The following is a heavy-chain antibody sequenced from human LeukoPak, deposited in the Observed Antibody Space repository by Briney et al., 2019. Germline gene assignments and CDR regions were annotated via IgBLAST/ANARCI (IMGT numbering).Heavy chain of an antibody. CDR3: ARDLGERDSSWSLPAHGFDI. J-gene: IGHJ3*02. Sequence: ASVKVSCKASGGTFNSYAINWVRQAPGQGLEWMGRIFPIFGTANYAQKFQGRVTVTTDESTNTAYMELSSLRPEDTAMYYCARDLGERDSSWSLPAHGFDIWGQGTMVTVSS. D-gene: IGHD6-13*01. V-gene: IGHV1-69*05. CDR2: IFPIFGTA. CDR1: GGTFNSYA.